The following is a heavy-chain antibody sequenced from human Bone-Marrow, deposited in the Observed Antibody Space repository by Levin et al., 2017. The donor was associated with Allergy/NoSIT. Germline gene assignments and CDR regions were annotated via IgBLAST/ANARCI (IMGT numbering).Heavy chain of an antibody. CDR1: FFPFLLSS. Sequence: GGSLRLSFSSSFFPFLLSSLLFFLPSPLQGLACVAAISGSGGSTYYADSVKGRFTISRDNSKNTLYLQMNSLRAEDTAVYYCAKDKYRKTQDDYWGQGTLVTVSS. CDR3: AKDKYRKTQDDY. CDR2: ISGSGGST. D-gene: IGHD2-2*02. J-gene: IGHJ4*02. V-gene: IGHV3-23*01.